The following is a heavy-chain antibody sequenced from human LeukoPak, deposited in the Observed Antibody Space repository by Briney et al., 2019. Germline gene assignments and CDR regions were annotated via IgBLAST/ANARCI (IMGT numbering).Heavy chain of an antibody. D-gene: IGHD5/OR15-5a*01. CDR1: GGSISTYY. Sequence: SETLSLTCTVSGGSISTYYWSWIRQPPGKGLEWIGDIYHSGSTDYNPSLKSRVTISVDTSKNQFSLKLTSVTAADTAVYYCARGGVDIVSTISWFDPWGQGTLVTVS. V-gene: IGHV4-59*01. J-gene: IGHJ5*02. CDR2: IYHSGST. CDR3: ARGGVDIVSTISWFDP.